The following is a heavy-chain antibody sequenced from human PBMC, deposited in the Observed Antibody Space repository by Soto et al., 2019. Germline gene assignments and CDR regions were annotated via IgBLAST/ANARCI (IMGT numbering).Heavy chain of an antibody. CDR3: ASRRNPYGAYDY. J-gene: IGHJ4*02. Sequence: EVQLVVSGGGLVQPGGSLRLSCAASGFTVSSNFMSWVRQAPGKGLEWVSIIYSGGSTYYADPVKGRFNISRDNSKNPRYLQMNSLRADDTAVYYCASRRNPYGAYDYWGQGTLVTVSS. V-gene: IGHV3-66*01. CDR2: IYSGGST. D-gene: IGHD4-17*01. CDR1: GFTVSSNF.